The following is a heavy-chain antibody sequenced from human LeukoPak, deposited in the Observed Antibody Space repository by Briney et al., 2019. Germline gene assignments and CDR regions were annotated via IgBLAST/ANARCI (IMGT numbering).Heavy chain of an antibody. CDR3: VRVPWGYYFDY. Sequence: SETLSLTCTVSGGSISSSSYYWGWIRQPPGKGLEWIGSIYYSGSTYYNPSLKSRVTISVDTSKNQFSLKLSSVTAADTAVYYCVRVPWGYYFDYWGQGTLVTVSS. J-gene: IGHJ4*02. CDR1: GGSISSSSYY. V-gene: IGHV4-39*01. D-gene: IGHD2-2*01. CDR2: IYYSGST.